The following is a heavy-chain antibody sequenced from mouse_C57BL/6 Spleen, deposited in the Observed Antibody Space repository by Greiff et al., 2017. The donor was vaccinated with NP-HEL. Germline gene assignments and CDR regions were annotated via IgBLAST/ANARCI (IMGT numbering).Heavy chain of an antibody. Sequence: EVKVVESGGGLVQPGGSMKLSCVASGFTFSNYWMNWVRQSPEKGLEWVAQIRLKSDNYATHYAESVKGRFTISRDDSKSSVYLQMNNLRAEDTEIYYCTAPSGTWAMDYWGQGTSVTVSS. CDR3: TAPSGTWAMDY. J-gene: IGHJ4*01. V-gene: IGHV6-3*01. D-gene: IGHD4-1*01. CDR1: GFTFSNYW. CDR2: IRLKSDNYAT.